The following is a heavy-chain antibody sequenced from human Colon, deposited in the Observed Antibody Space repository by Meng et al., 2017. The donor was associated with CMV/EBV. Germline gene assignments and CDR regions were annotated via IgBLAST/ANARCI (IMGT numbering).Heavy chain of an antibody. Sequence: GGSLRLSCAGSGFTFNDAHMDWVRQAPGKGLEWVGRSRYKAESYITDYAASVKGRFTVSRDDSKNSLYLQMNSLKVEDTAVYYCAKVSTPGSVEMFFPHWGQGTLVTVSS. CDR2: SRYKAESYIT. D-gene: IGHD2-2*01. J-gene: IGHJ1*01. CDR1: GFTFNDAH. V-gene: IGHV3-72*01. CDR3: AKVSTPGSVEMFFPH.